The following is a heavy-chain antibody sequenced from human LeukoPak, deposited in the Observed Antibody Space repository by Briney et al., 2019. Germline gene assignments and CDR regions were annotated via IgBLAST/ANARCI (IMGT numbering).Heavy chain of an antibody. CDR2: IKPDGSEK. CDR1: GFTFSSNW. CDR3: ARGWGHFDY. Sequence: GGSLRLSCAASGFTFSSNWMSWVRQSPGKGLEWVANIKPDGSEKYYVDSVKGRLTISRDNAKNSLYLQMNSLRAEDTAVYYCARGWGHFDYWGQGTLVTVSS. J-gene: IGHJ4*02. V-gene: IGHV3-7*01. D-gene: IGHD3-16*01.